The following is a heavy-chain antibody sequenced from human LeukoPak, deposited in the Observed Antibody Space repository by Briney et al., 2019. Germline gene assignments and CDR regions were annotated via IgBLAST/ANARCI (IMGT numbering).Heavy chain of an antibody. V-gene: IGHV4-59*01. CDR1: GGSISSYY. J-gene: IGHJ2*01. CDR3: AKTGGGSSSYRYFDL. D-gene: IGHD6-13*01. Sequence: SETLSLTCTVSGGSISSYYWSWIRQPPGKGLEWIGYIYYSGSTNYNPSLKSRVTISVDTSKNQFSLKLSSVTAADTALYYCAKTGGGSSSYRYFDLGGRAPLVTVSS. CDR2: IYYSGST.